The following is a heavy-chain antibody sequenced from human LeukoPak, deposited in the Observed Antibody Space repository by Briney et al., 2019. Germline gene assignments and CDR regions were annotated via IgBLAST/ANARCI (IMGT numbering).Heavy chain of an antibody. J-gene: IGHJ4*02. Sequence: ASVKVSCKASGYTFTNYHINWVRQASGQGLEWMTWINPDTGDKGYARKFQDRVTITTDTSISTAYMELSSLSSEDTAVYFWARTISMPAPGYDYGGKEPLVTFPS. V-gene: IGHV1-8*03. CDR2: INPDTGDK. CDR3: ARTISMPAPGYDY. CDR1: GYTFTNYH. D-gene: IGHD2/OR15-2a*01.